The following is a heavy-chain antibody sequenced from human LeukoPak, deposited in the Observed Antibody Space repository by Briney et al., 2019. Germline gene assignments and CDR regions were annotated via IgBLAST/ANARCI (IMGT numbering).Heavy chain of an antibody. CDR1: GGTFSSYA. V-gene: IGHV1-69*13. CDR2: IIPIFGTA. D-gene: IGHD6-13*01. Sequence: SVKVSCKASGGTFSSYAISWVRRAPGQGLKWMGGIIPIFGTANYAQKFQGRVTITADESTSTAYMELSSLRSEDTAVYYCARMRVYPYYFDYWDQGTLVTVSS. J-gene: IGHJ4*02. CDR3: ARMRVYPYYFDY.